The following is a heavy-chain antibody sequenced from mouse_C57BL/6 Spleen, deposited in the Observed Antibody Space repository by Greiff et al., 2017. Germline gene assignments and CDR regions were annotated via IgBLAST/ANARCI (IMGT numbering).Heavy chain of an antibody. J-gene: IGHJ4*01. CDR2: IYPGDGDT. CDR1: GYAFSSSW. Sequence: VKLMESGPELVKPGASVKISCKASGYAFSSSWMNWVKQRPGKGLEWIGRIYPGDGDTNYNGKFKGKATLTADKSSSTAYMQLSSLTSEDSAVYFCARTDMIYYAMDYWGQGTSVTVSS. CDR3: ARTDMIYYAMDY. D-gene: IGHD2-3*01. V-gene: IGHV1-82*01.